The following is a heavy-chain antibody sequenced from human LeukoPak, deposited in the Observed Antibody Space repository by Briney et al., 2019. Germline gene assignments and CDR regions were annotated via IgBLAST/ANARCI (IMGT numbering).Heavy chain of an antibody. J-gene: IGHJ4*02. CDR1: GGTFSSYA. V-gene: IGHV1-69*05. CDR3: ARRSGGYDPFDY. Sequence: ASVKVSCKASGGTFSSYAISWVRQAPGQGLEWMGGIIPIFGTANYAQKFQGRVTITTDESTSTDYIELSSLRSEDTAVYSCARRSGGYDPFDYWGQGTLVTVSS. D-gene: IGHD5-12*01. CDR2: IIPIFGTA.